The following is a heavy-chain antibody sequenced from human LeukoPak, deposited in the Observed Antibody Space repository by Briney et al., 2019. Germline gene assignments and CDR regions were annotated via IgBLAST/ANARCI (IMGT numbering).Heavy chain of an antibody. CDR2: IYYSGST. CDR1: GGSISSYY. CDR3: ARNLDHCSSTSCYETAFDY. D-gene: IGHD2-2*01. Sequence: SETLSLTCTVSGGSISSYYWSWIRQPPGKGLEWIGYIYYSGSTNYNPSLKSRVTISVDTSKNQFSLKLSSVTAADTAVYYCARNLDHCSSTSCYETAFDYWGQGTLVTVSS. J-gene: IGHJ4*02. V-gene: IGHV4-59*01.